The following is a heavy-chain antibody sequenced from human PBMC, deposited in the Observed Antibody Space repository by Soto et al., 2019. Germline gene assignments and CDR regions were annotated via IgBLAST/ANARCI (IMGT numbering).Heavy chain of an antibody. V-gene: IGHV1-2*02. Sequence: QVQLVQSGAEVEKPGASVKVSCKASGYTFTVYYVHWVRQAPGQGLEWMGWINPNSGVTNYAHKFQGRVTMTRDTSISTAYMELSRLRSDDTAVYYCGRGGAVAGTEWGQGTLVTVSS. CDR1: GYTFTVYY. CDR2: INPNSGVT. J-gene: IGHJ4*02. CDR3: GRGGAVAGTE. D-gene: IGHD6-19*01.